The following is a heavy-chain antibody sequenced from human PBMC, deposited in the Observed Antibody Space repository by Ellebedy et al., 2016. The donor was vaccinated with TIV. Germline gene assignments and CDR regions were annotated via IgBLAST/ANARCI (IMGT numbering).Heavy chain of an antibody. CDR1: GYTFTSYD. V-gene: IGHV1-8*01. Sequence: AASVKVSCKASGYTFTSYDINWVRQATGQGLEWMGWMNPNSGNTGYAQRFLGRVTLARDTSASTAYMELSSLRSEDTAVYYCVRDRLMISFGGVPDSWGQGTLVTVSS. CDR2: MNPNSGNT. D-gene: IGHD3-16*01. J-gene: IGHJ5*01. CDR3: VRDRLMISFGGVPDS.